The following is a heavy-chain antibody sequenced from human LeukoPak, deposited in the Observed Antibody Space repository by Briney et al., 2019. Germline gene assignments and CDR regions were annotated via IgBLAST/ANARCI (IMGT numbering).Heavy chain of an antibody. CDR2: ISTNGDST. J-gene: IGHJ4*02. CDR1: GFTFSTYA. Sequence: GGSLRLSCAASGFTFSTYAMHWVRQAPGKGLEYVSAISTNGDSTYYADSVKGRFTISRDNSKNTLFLQMGSLRTDDMAVYYCARWGSISCYDYWGQGTLVTVSS. CDR3: ARWGSISCYDY. V-gene: IGHV3-64*02. D-gene: IGHD2-15*01.